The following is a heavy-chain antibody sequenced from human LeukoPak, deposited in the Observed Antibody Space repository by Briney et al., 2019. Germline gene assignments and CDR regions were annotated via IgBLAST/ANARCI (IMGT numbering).Heavy chain of an antibody. V-gene: IGHV3-30*18. CDR2: ISHDGNNK. J-gene: IGHJ4*02. Sequence: GRSLRLSCAASGFPFSDYGMYWVRQAPGKGLEWLAVISHDGNNKYYADSVKGRITISRDNSKNTLYLQMNSLRAGDTAVYYCANNYGSGSYYTSDYWGQGTLVTVSS. CDR1: GFPFSDYG. D-gene: IGHD3-10*01. CDR3: ANNYGSGSYYTSDY.